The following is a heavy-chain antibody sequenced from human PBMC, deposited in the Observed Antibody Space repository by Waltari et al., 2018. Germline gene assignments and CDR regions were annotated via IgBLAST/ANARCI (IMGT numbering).Heavy chain of an antibody. V-gene: IGHV1-18*01. CDR3: ARGPLPTIFGVVVSFYFDH. CDR1: GYSFSNYG. J-gene: IGHJ4*02. CDR2: VSGFNGNT. Sequence: QVQLVQSGGEVKKPGASVKLSCKTSGYSFSNYGLNWVRQAPGQGPEWMGWVSGFNGNTNYAEEFQGRVTMTADTSTGTAYMDLKNLRSDDTAVYYCARGPLPTIFGVVVSFYFDHWGRGTLVTVSS. D-gene: IGHD3-3*01.